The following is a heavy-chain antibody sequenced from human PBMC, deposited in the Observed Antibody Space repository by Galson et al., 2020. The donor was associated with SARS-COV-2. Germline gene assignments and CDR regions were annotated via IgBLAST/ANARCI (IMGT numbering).Heavy chain of an antibody. CDR3: ARGGYTGYDSTRNFFDY. D-gene: IGHD5-12*01. CDR1: AFIYSSYD. V-gene: IGHV3-30*04. J-gene: IGHJ4*02. CDR2: ISFDGTNQ. Sequence: GGSLRLSCAASAFIYSSYDMFWVRQAPGKGLEWVALISFDGTNQFFADSVKGRFTISRDNSKNTLYLQMNSLTAEDTAVYFCARGGYTGYDSTRNFFDYWGRGTLVTVSS.